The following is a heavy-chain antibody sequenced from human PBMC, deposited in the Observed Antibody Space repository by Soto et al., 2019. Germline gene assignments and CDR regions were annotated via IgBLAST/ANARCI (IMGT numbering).Heavy chain of an antibody. CDR3: ARDKKARSAAIAAQGPTPDY. CDR2: IWYDGSNK. J-gene: IGHJ4*02. V-gene: IGHV3-33*01. D-gene: IGHD6-25*01. CDR1: GFTFSSYG. Sequence: GGSLRLSCAASGFTFSSYGMHWVRQAPGKGLEWVAVIWYDGSNKYYADSVKGRFTISRDNSKNTLYLQMNSLRAEDTAVYYCARDKKARSAAIAAQGPTPDYWGQGTLVTVSS.